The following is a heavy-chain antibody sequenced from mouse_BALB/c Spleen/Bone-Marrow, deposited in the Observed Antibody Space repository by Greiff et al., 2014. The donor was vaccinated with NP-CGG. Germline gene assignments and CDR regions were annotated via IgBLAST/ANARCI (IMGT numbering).Heavy chain of an antibody. V-gene: IGHV1-80*01. J-gene: IGHJ2*01. CDR1: GYVFSTYW. CDR2: IYPGDGDT. D-gene: IGHD1-1*01. CDR3: ARSGYGSSYDY. Sequence: VQLQQSGAELVRPGSSVKISCRASGYVFSTYWMNWVKRRPGQGLEWTGQIYPGDGDTNYNGKFKGTATLTADKSSSTAYMQLSSLTSEDSAVYFCARSGYGSSYDYWGQGTTLTVSS.